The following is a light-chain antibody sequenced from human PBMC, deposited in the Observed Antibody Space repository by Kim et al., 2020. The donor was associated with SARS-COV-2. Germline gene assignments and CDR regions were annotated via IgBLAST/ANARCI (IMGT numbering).Light chain of an antibody. J-gene: IGLJ3*02. CDR2: GNS. CDR3: QSYDNSLSGWV. CDR1: SSNIGAGYD. Sequence: VTISCTGSSSNIGAGYDVHWYQQLPGTAPNLLIYGNSNRPSGVPDRFSGSKSGTSASLAITGLQAEDEADYYCQSYDNSLSGWVFGGGTQLTVL. V-gene: IGLV1-40*01.